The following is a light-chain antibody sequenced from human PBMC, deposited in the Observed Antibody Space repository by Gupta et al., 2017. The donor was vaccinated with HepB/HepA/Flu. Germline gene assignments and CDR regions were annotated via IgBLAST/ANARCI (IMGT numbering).Light chain of an antibody. V-gene: IGKV1-39*01. CDR2: AAS. J-gene: IGKJ4*01. CDR3: QQSYSTPPA. CDR1: QSISSY. Sequence: DIQMTHSPSSLCEAVGDSVTITCRASQSISSYLNWYQQKPGKAPQLLIYAASSLHSGVPSSSSSSGSGTDFPLTISRQQHEDFATYYCQQSYSTPPAFGGGTKVEIK.